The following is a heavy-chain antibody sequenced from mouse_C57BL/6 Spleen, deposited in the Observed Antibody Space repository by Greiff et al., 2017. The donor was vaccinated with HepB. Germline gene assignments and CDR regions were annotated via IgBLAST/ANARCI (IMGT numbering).Heavy chain of an antibody. CDR1: GFTFSDYG. Sequence: EVKVVESGGGLVKPGGSLKLSCAASGFTFSDYGMHWVRQAPEKGLEWVAYISSGSSTIYYADTVKGRFTISRDNAKNTLFLQMTSLRSEDTAMYYCARGSPWFAYWGQGTLVTVSA. J-gene: IGHJ3*01. V-gene: IGHV5-17*01. CDR3: ARGSPWFAY. D-gene: IGHD1-1*02. CDR2: ISSGSSTI.